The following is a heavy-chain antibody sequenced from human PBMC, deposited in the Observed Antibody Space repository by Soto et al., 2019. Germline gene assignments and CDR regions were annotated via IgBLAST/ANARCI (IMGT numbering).Heavy chain of an antibody. Sequence: VQLVESGGGLVQWGGSLRLSCAASGFTFSSYGMHWVRQAPGKGLEWVAVIWYDGSNKYYADSVKGRFTISRDNSKNTLYLQMNSLRAEDTAVYYCARDLEHIVVVTATPGYGMDVWGQGTTVTVSS. D-gene: IGHD2-21*02. CDR2: IWYDGSNK. CDR3: ARDLEHIVVVTATPGYGMDV. J-gene: IGHJ6*02. V-gene: IGHV3-33*01. CDR1: GFTFSSYG.